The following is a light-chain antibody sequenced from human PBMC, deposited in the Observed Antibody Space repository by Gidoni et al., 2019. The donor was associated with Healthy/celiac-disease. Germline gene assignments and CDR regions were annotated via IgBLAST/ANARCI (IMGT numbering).Light chain of an antibody. J-gene: IGLJ3*02. CDR2: EVS. CDR1: SSYVGSYNL. CDR3: CSYAGSSTSWV. V-gene: IGLV2-23*02. Sequence: QSALTQPASVSGSPGQSITISCTGTSSYVGSYNLVSWYQQHPGKAPKLMIDEVSKRPSGVSNRFSGSKSGNTASLTISGLQAEDEADYYCCSYAGSSTSWVFGGGTKLTVL.